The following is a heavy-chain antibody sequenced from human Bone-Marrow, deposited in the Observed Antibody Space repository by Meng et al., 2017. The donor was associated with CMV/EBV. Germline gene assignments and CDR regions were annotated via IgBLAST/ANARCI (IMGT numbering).Heavy chain of an antibody. CDR1: GYSISSGYY. D-gene: IGHD1-1*01. CDR2: IYYSGST. Sequence: SETLSLTCTVSGYSISSGYYWGWIRQPPGKGLEWIGSIYYSGSTYYNPSLKSRVTISVDTSKNQFSLKLSSVTAADTAFYSWSRWPWNLPWFAPWVHRTLVTVSS. CDR3: SRWPWNLPWFAP. V-gene: IGHV4-38-2*02. J-gene: IGHJ5*02.